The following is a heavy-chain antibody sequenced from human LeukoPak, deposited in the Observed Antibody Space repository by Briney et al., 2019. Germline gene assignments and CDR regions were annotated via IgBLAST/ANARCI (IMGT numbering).Heavy chain of an antibody. CDR2: ISYDGSNK. Sequence: GGSLRLSCAASGFTFSSYAMHWVRQAPGKGLEWVAVISYDGSNKYYADSVKGRFTISRDNSKNTLYLQMNSLRAEDTAVYYCASPPWRQQLVQYFQHWGQGTLVTVSS. CDR3: ASPPWRQQLVQYFQH. J-gene: IGHJ1*01. V-gene: IGHV3-30-3*01. D-gene: IGHD6-13*01. CDR1: GFTFSSYA.